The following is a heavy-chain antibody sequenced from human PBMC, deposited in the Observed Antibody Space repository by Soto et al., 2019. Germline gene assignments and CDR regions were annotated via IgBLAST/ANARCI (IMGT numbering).Heavy chain of an antibody. D-gene: IGHD1-26*01. V-gene: IGHV3-72*01. CDR1: GFTFSDHY. Sequence: EEQLVESGGGLVQPGGSLTLSCAVSGFTFSDHYMEWVRQAPGKGLEWVARSRNKAKSYTTDYAASVKVRFTVSRDLSMKSLYLQMNNLKTEDAAVYYCSRKEGGWGQGTLVTVSS. CDR2: SRNKAKSYTT. CDR3: SRKEGG. J-gene: IGHJ4*02.